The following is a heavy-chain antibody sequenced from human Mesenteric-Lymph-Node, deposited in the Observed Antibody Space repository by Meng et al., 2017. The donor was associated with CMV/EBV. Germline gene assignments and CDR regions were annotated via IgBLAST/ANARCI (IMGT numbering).Heavy chain of an antibody. J-gene: IGHJ6*02. CDR3: AKVFDVTERTHGDYGLDV. D-gene: IGHD1-1*01. CDR1: GFTFDDYG. CDR2: IDWNGGST. V-gene: IGHV3-20*04. Sequence: GGSLRLSCAASGFTFDDYGMSWVRQPPGKGLEWVSGIDWNGGSTGHADSVKGRFTISRDNAKNSLYLQMDSLKAEDTAVYYCAKVFDVTERTHGDYGLDVWGQGTTVTVSS.